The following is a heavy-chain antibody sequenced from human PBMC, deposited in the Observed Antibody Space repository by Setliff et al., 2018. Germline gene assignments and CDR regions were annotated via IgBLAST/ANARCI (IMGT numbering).Heavy chain of an antibody. CDR2: IYYSGST. Sequence: SETLSLTCAASGGSFSDYYWSWIRRPPGKGLEWIGYIYYSGSTNYNPSLKSRVTISVDTSKNQFSLKLSSVTAADTAVYYCARPPRGGRWYFDLWGRGTLVTVSS. CDR1: GGSFSDYY. V-gene: IGHV4-59*08. CDR3: ARPPRGGRWYFDL. D-gene: IGHD3-16*01. J-gene: IGHJ2*01.